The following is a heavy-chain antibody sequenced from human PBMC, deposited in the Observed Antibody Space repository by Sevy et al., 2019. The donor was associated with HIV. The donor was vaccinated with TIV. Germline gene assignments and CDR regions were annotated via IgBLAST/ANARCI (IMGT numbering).Heavy chain of an antibody. D-gene: IGHD1-26*01. V-gene: IGHV5-51*01. CDR1: GYSFTSYW. Sequence: GEFLKISCKGSGYSFTSYWICWVRPMPGKGLGWVGIIYPGDSDTRDRPSFQGQITISADKSISTAYLQWSSLKASDTAMYYCARSNSGSYPHFDYWGQGTLVTVSS. J-gene: IGHJ4*02. CDR3: ARSNSGSYPHFDY. CDR2: IYPGDSDT.